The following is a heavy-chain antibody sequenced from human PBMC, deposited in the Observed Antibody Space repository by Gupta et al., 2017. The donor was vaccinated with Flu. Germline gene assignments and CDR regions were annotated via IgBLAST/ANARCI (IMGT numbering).Heavy chain of an antibody. V-gene: IGHV3-21*01. CDR3: ARRYLYGYCTDSSCYDEGYMDV. D-gene: IGHD2-15*01. J-gene: IGHJ6*03. CDR2: ISNITSYI. Sequence: PGKELELVSSISNITSYIYYADSVRCRFTISRDNAKNSLCLQMNSLRAEDTSVYYCARRYLYGYCTDSSCYDEGYMDVWGKGTTVTVSS.